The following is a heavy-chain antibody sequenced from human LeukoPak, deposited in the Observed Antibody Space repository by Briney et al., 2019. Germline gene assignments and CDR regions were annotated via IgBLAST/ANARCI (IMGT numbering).Heavy chain of an antibody. D-gene: IGHD3-9*01. V-gene: IGHV3-43D*03. Sequence: PGGSLRLSCAASGFTFDDYAMHWARQTPGKGLEWVSVISWDGGSTYYADSVKGRFTISRDDSKNTLYLQMNSLRGEDTAVYYCARGTSTAYFQLYFASWGQGTLVTVSS. J-gene: IGHJ4*02. CDR2: ISWDGGST. CDR3: ARGTSTAYFQLYFAS. CDR1: GFTFDDYA.